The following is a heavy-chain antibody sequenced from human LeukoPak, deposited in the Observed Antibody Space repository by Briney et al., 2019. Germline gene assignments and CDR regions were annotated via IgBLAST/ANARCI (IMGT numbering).Heavy chain of an antibody. CDR3: AKDLFSRYYDFPGARGWFDP. CDR1: GFTFSSYA. Sequence: GGSLRLSCAASGFTFSSYAMSWVRQAPGKGLEWVSAISGSGGSTYYADSVKGRFTISRDNSKNTLYLQMNSLRAEDTAVYYCAKDLFSRYYDFPGARGWFDPWGQGTLVTVSS. J-gene: IGHJ5*02. D-gene: IGHD3-3*01. V-gene: IGHV3-23*01. CDR2: ISGSGGST.